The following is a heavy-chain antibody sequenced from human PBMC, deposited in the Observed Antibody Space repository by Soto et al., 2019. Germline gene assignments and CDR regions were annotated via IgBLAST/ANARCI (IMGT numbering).Heavy chain of an antibody. CDR3: SRRAPGGFDP. V-gene: IGHV4-39*01. Sequence: QLQLLESGPGLVKPSGTLSLSCTVSGASFGTSAYYWGWIRRAPGKGLEWIGSINYSGSTFSNPSLKSRVTISVDTSKNQFSLKLTSVTAADTALYYCSRRAPGGFDPWGQGTLVTVSS. D-gene: IGHD3-10*01. CDR1: GASFGTSAYY. CDR2: INYSGST. J-gene: IGHJ5*02.